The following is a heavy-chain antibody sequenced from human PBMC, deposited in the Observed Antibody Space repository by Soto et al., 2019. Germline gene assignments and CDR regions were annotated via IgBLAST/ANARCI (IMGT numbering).Heavy chain of an antibody. J-gene: IGHJ2*01. D-gene: IGHD5-12*01. CDR1: GGTFSNYP. CDR2: IIPIFGTV. V-gene: IGHV1-69*12. Sequence: QVQLVQSGAEVKKPGSSVKVSCKASGGTFSNYPISWVRQAPGQGLEWMGGIIPIFGTVNYAHKSQGRVTITADESTSTAYMELSSLRSEDTAVYYCARGNHRWLQLWYFDLWGRGTLVTVSS. CDR3: ARGNHRWLQLWYFDL.